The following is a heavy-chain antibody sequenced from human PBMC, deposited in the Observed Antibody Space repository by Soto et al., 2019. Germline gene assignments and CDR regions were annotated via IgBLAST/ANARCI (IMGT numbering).Heavy chain of an antibody. Sequence: GGSLRLSCAASGITFTTYATSWGPQSPGKGLEWVSSIGGGGATIYYADSVKGRFTISRDNSKNTLYLQMDSLRVDDTAIFFCAKDVVVIFRYFDSWGQGPLVTVSS. CDR1: GITFTTYA. V-gene: IGHV3-23*01. CDR3: AKDVVVIFRYFDS. D-gene: IGHD2-21*01. J-gene: IGHJ4*02. CDR2: IGGGGATI.